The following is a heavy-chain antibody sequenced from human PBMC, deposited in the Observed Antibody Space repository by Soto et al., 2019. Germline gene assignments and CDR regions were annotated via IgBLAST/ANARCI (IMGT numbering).Heavy chain of an antibody. CDR2: ISYDGSNK. V-gene: IGHV3-30-3*01. D-gene: IGHD3-22*01. Sequence: QVQLVESGGGVVQPGRSLRLSCAASGFTFSSYAMHWVRQAPGKGLEWVAVISYDGSNKYYADSVKGRFTISRDNSKNTLYLQMNSLRAEDTAVYYCARSSSGYLDGANWFDPWGQGTLVTVSS. CDR3: ARSSSGYLDGANWFDP. J-gene: IGHJ5*02. CDR1: GFTFSSYA.